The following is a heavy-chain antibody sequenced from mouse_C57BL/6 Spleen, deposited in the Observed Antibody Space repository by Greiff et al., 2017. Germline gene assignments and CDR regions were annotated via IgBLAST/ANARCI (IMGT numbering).Heavy chain of an antibody. CDR2: IWSGGST. V-gene: IGHV2-2*01. D-gene: IGHD1-1*01. CDR3: ARNPLFYYGSSYGYFDV. Sequence: VQLVESGPGLVQPSQSLSITCTVSGFSLTSYGVHWVRQSPGKGLEWLGVIWSGGSTDYNAAFISRLSISKDNSKSQVFFKMNSLQADDTAIYYCARNPLFYYGSSYGYFDVWGTGTTVTVSS. J-gene: IGHJ1*03. CDR1: GFSLTSYG.